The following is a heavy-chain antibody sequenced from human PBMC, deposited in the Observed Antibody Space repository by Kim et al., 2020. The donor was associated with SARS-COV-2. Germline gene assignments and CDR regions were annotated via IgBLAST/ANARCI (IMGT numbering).Heavy chain of an antibody. Sequence: VKSRITINPDTSKNQFSLQLNSVTPEDTAVYYCARDGLRFLEWLAPYFDYWGQGTLVTVSS. D-gene: IGHD3-3*01. CDR3: ARDGLRFLEWLAPYFDY. V-gene: IGHV6-1*01. J-gene: IGHJ4*02.